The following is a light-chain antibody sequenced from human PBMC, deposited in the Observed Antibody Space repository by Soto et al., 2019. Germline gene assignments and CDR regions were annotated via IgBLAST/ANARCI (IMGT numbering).Light chain of an antibody. CDR3: LSYDSLHDHVV. V-gene: IGLV1-40*01. J-gene: IGLJ2*01. CDR1: SSNIGAGYD. Sequence: QSVLTQPPSVSGAPGQRVTISCTGSSSNIGAGYDVHWYQELPGTAPKLLIYDNGNRPSGVPDRFSGSKSGTSASLAITGLQAEDEADYYCLSYDSLHDHVVFGGGTKLTVL. CDR2: DNG.